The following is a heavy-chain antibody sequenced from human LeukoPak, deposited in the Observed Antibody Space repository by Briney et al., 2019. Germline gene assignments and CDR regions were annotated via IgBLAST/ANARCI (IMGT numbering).Heavy chain of an antibody. Sequence: GGSLRLSCAASGFTFSDYAMTWVRQAPGRGLEWVSAISGSGGSTYYADSVKGRFTISRDNSKNTLYLQMNSLRAEDTAVYYCAKDCGSWYFPVCYWGQGTLVTVSS. D-gene: IGHD6-13*01. CDR1: GFTFSDYA. V-gene: IGHV3-23*01. CDR2: ISGSGGST. J-gene: IGHJ4*02. CDR3: AKDCGSWYFPVCY.